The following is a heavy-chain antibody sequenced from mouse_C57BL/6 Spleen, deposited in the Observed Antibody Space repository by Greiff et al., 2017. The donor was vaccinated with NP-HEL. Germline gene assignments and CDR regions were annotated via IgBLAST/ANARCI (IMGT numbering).Heavy chain of an antibody. D-gene: IGHD4-1*01. V-gene: IGHV5-4*01. J-gene: IGHJ2*01. CDR3: AREGGLGRYFDY. CDR1: GFTFSSYA. Sequence: DVMLVESGGGLVKPGGSLKLSCAASGFTFSSYAMSWVRQTPEKRLEWVATISDGGSYTYYPDNVKGRFTISRDNAKNNLYLQMSHLKSEDTAMYYCAREGGLGRYFDYWGQGTTLTVSS. CDR2: ISDGGSYT.